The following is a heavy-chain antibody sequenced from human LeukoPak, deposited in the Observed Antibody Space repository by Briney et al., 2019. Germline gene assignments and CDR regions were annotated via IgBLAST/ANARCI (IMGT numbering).Heavy chain of an antibody. CDR2: INHSGST. V-gene: IGHV4-34*01. D-gene: IGHD5-24*01. J-gene: IGHJ4*02. CDR3: AREEPMAIDC. Sequence: SETLSLTCAVYGGSFSGYYWSWIRQPPGKGLEWIGEINHSGSTNYNPSLKSRVTISVDTSKNQFSLKLSSVTAADTAVYYCAREEPMAIDCWGQGTLVTVSS. CDR1: GGSFSGYY.